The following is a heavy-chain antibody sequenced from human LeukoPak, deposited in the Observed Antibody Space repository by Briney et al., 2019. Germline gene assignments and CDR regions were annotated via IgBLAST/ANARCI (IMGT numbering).Heavy chain of an antibody. CDR1: GGSISSYY. V-gene: IGHV4-59*01. CDR2: IYYSGST. CDR3: ARDSSSWYNWFDP. D-gene: IGHD6-13*01. J-gene: IGHJ5*02. Sequence: SETLSLTCTVSGGSISSYYWSWIRQPPGKGLDLIGYIYYSGSTNYNPSLKSRVTISVDTSKNQFSLKLSSVTAADTAVYYCARDSSSWYNWFDPWGQGTLVTVSS.